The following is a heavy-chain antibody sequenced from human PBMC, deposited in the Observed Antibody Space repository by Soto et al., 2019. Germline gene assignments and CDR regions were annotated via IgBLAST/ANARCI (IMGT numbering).Heavy chain of an antibody. D-gene: IGHD6-13*01. CDR3: ARDRIAAADYYDYYGMDV. J-gene: IGHJ6*02. V-gene: IGHV4-61*01. CDR1: GGSISSGSYS. Sequence: QVQLQESGPGLVKPSETLSLPCTVSGGSISSGSYSWSWIRQPPGKGLEWIGYIYYSGSTNYNPSRKRRGTRAVDTSKNQFSLKLSSVTAADTAVYYCARDRIAAADYYDYYGMDVWGQGTTVTVSS. CDR2: IYYSGST.